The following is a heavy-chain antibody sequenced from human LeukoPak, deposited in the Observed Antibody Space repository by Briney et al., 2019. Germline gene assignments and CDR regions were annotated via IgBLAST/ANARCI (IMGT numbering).Heavy chain of an antibody. Sequence: SETLSLTCTVSGGSINSRSYYWGWIRQPPGKGLVWIGSVYYGGTTYYNPSLKSRVTISEDTSRNQFSLKLSSVTAADTAVYYCARRATTVTTGYYYYYMDVWGKGTTVTVSS. CDR2: VYYGGTT. D-gene: IGHD4-17*01. J-gene: IGHJ6*03. V-gene: IGHV4-39*01. CDR3: ARRATTVTTGYYYYYMDV. CDR1: GGSINSRSYY.